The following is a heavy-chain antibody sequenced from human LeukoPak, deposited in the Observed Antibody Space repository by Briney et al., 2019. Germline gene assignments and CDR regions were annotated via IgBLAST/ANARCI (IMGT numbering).Heavy chain of an antibody. Sequence: GGSLRLSCAASGFTFSSYTMSWVRQAPGKGLEWVSAISGSGDTTYYADSVKGRFTISRDNSKNTLYLHMNSLRAEDTAVYYCAKASSTIFGVVIKREYYFDYWGQGTLVTVSS. D-gene: IGHD3-3*01. CDR2: ISGSGDTT. V-gene: IGHV3-23*01. CDR3: AKASSTIFGVVIKREYYFDY. J-gene: IGHJ4*02. CDR1: GFTFSSYT.